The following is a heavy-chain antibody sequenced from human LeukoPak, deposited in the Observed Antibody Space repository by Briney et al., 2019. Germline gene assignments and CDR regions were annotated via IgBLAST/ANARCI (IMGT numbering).Heavy chain of an antibody. CDR1: GYTFTGYY. V-gene: IGHV1-2*02. Sequence: ASVKVSCKASGYTFTGYYMHWVRQAPGQGLEWMGWINPNSGDTNYAQKFQGRVTMTRDTSISTAYMELSRLRSDDTAVYYCARRGAAAGYNWFDPWGQGTLVTVSS. J-gene: IGHJ5*02. CDR2: INPNSGDT. D-gene: IGHD6-13*01. CDR3: ARRGAAAGYNWFDP.